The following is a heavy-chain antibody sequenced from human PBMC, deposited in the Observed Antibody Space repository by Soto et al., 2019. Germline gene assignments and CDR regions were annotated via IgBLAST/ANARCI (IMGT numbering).Heavy chain of an antibody. Sequence: QMQLVQSGAEVKKTGSSVTVSCKALGNTFTYRYLHWVRQAPGQALEWMGWITPFSGDVHYAQKVQARVTITRDRSINTAYMQMSSLRSEDTAMYFCAGGGAGSGPFTWELPDHWGQGTLVTVSS. J-gene: IGHJ4*02. CDR2: ITPFSGDV. CDR1: GNTFTYRY. V-gene: IGHV1-45*02. D-gene: IGHD1-26*01. CDR3: AGGGAGSGPFTWELPDH.